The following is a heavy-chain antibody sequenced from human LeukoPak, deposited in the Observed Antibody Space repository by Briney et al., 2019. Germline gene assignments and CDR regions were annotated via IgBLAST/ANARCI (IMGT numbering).Heavy chain of an antibody. CDR3: ARDLHSSAYQGHGWFDP. J-gene: IGHJ5*02. CDR2: IHYSGST. CDR1: GGSISSYY. D-gene: IGHD3-22*01. Sequence: SETLSLTCTVSGGSISSYYWSWIRQPPGKGLEWIGYIHYSGSTSDNPSLKSRVTISVDTSKNQISLKLSSVTAADTAVYFCARDLHSSAYQGHGWFDPWGQGTLVTVSS. V-gene: IGHV4-59*01.